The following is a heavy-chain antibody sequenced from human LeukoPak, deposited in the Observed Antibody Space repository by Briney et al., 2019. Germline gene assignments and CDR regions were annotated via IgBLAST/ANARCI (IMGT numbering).Heavy chain of an antibody. CDR2: ISWNSGSI. CDR3: AKGNLSGWYSYYFDH. J-gene: IGHJ4*02. D-gene: IGHD6-19*01. CDR1: GFTFDDYA. Sequence: GGSLRLSCAASGFTFDDYAMHWVRQAPGKGLEWVSGISWNSGSIGYADSVKGRFTISRDNAKNSLYLQMNSLRAEDTALYYCAKGNLSGWYSYYFDHWGQGTLVTVSS. V-gene: IGHV3-9*01.